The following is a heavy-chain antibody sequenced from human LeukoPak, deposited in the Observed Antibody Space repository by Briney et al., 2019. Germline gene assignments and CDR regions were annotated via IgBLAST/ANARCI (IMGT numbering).Heavy chain of an antibody. D-gene: IGHD4-11*01. J-gene: IGHJ4*02. CDR2: ISGSGGST. Sequence: GGSLRLSCAASGFTFSSYAMSWVRQAPGKGRGGVSAISGSGGSTYYADSVKGRFTISRDNSKNTLYLQMNSLRAEDTAVYYCAKDQAVTDYWGQGTLVTVSS. CDR3: AKDQAVTDY. CDR1: GFTFSSYA. V-gene: IGHV3-23*01.